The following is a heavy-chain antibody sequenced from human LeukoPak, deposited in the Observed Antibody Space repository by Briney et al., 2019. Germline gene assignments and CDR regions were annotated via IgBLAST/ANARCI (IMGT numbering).Heavy chain of an antibody. CDR2: ISAYNGNT. CDR3: ARDNSVGDIAWWFDP. J-gene: IGHJ5*02. CDR1: GYTFTSYG. V-gene: IGHV1-18*01. D-gene: IGHD3-16*02. Sequence: ASVKVSCKASGYTFTSYGISWVRQAPGQGLEWMGWISAYNGNTNYAQKLQGRVTMTTDTSTSTAYMELTSLTSEDTAVYYCARDNSVGDIAWWFDPWGQGTLVTASS.